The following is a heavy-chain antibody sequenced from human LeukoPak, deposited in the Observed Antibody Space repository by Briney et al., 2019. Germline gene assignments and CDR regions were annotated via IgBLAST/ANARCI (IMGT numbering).Heavy chain of an antibody. J-gene: IGHJ6*02. CDR1: GFTFSSYG. V-gene: IGHV3-30*18. D-gene: IGHD1-26*01. Sequence: SLRLSCAASGFTFSSYGMHWVRQAPGKGLEWVAVISYDGSNKYYADSVKGRFTISRDNSKNTLYLQMNSLRAEDTAMYYCAKESRYSGSYLSYYYYYYGMDVWGQGTTVTVSS. CDR2: ISYDGSNK. CDR3: AKESRYSGSYLSYYYYYYGMDV.